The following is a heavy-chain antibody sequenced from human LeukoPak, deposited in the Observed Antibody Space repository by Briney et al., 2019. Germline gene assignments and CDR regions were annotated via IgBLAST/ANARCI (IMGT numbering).Heavy chain of an antibody. Sequence: GGSLRLSCAASGFTFSSYSMNWVRQAPGKGLEWVSSISSSSSYIYYADSVKGRFTISRDNAKNSLYLQMNSLRAEDTAVYYCARAGATDAFDIWGQGTMVTVSS. D-gene: IGHD1-26*01. CDR2: ISSSSSYI. CDR3: ARAGATDAFDI. V-gene: IGHV3-21*01. CDR1: GFTFSSYS. J-gene: IGHJ3*02.